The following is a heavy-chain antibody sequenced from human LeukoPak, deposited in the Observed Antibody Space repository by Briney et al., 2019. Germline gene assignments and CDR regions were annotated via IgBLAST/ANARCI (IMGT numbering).Heavy chain of an antibody. CDR3: AKDPYYYGSGSLDV. Sequence: GGSLRLSCAASGFTFSSYGMHWVRQAPGKGLEWVAVISYDGSNKYYADSVKGRFTISRDNSKNTLYLQMNSLRAEDTAVYYCAKDPYYYGSGSLDVWGQGTTVTVSS. CDR2: ISYDGSNK. D-gene: IGHD3-10*01. CDR1: GFTFSSYG. J-gene: IGHJ6*02. V-gene: IGHV3-30*18.